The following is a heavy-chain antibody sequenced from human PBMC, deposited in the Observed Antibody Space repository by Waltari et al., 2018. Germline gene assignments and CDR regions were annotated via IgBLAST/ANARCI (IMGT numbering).Heavy chain of an antibody. D-gene: IGHD2-8*02. CDR3: ARLEDCTGPGGNCYSGDVFALDV. CDR2: INHAPNR. J-gene: IGHJ6*02. CDR1: GGPIRGSY. Sequence: QVHLQQWGAGALQPLDTLSLKCAVFGGPIRGSYWGGNRQPPGKGLEWIGEINHAPNRNYNPTLKSRVTMSVDTSKNQFSLKLSSVTAADTGIYYCARLEDCTGPGGNCYSGDVFALDVWGQGTMVTVSS. V-gene: IGHV4-34*01.